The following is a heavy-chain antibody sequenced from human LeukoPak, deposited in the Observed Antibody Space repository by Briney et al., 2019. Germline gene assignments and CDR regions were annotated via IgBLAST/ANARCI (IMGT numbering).Heavy chain of an antibody. J-gene: IGHJ6*02. V-gene: IGHV1-46*01. CDR1: GYTFPNYY. Sequence: GASVTVSCLACGYTFPNYYLHWVRQPPGQGLEGMGIIYPSGSTTNDAKKFQGRVTMTRDTSTSTVYMELNSLRSEDAAVYYCARQQQVIYDQSYCYYAMDVWGQGTTVTVSS. CDR3: ARQQQVIYDQSYCYYAMDV. CDR2: IYPSGSTT. D-gene: IGHD1/OR15-1a*01.